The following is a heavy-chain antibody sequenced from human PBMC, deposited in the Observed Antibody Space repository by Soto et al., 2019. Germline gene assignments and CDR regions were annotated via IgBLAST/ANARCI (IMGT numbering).Heavy chain of an antibody. D-gene: IGHD2-2*01. CDR2: ISGSGGSK. CDR1: GFTFSSYA. CDR3: AKAPAATYYYYYMDV. V-gene: IGHV3-23*01. J-gene: IGHJ6*03. Sequence: GGSLRLSCAASGFTFSSYAMSWVRQAPGKGLEWVSAISGSGGSKYYADSVKGRFTISRDNSKNTLYLQMNSLRAEDKAVYYCAKAPAATYYYYYMDVWGKGTTVTVSS.